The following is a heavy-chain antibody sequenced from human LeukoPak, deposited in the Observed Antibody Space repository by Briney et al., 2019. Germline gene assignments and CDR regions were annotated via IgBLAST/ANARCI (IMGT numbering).Heavy chain of an antibody. V-gene: IGHV3-30*04. Sequence: GGSLRLSCAASGFTFSSCTMHWVRQAPGKGLEWVAIMSSDGSNKYYGDSVKGRFTVSRDTSKNTVYLQMNSLRAEDTAVYYCASIVVVTATPGAFDIWGQGTMVTVSS. CDR2: MSSDGSNK. CDR1: GFTFSSCT. J-gene: IGHJ3*02. CDR3: ASIVVVTATPGAFDI. D-gene: IGHD2-21*02.